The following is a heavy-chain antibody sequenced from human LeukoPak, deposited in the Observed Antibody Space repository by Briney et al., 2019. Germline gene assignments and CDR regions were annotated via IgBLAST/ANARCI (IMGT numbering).Heavy chain of an antibody. CDR2: IYYSGST. J-gene: IGHJ4*02. CDR3: ARVESSGWYY. D-gene: IGHD6-19*01. CDR1: GGSISSSSYY. Sequence: SGTLSLTCTVSGGSISSSSYYWGWIRQPPGKGLEWIGSIYYSGSTYYNPSLKSRVTISVDTSKNQFSLKLSSVTAADTAVYYCARVESSGWYYWGQGTLVTVSS. V-gene: IGHV4-39*07.